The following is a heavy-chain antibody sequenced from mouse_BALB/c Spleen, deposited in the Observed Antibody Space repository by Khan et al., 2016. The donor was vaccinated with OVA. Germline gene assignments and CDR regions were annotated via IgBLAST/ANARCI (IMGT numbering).Heavy chain of an antibody. Sequence: EVQRQESGPGLVKPSQSLTLTCTVTGYSITSDYAWNWIRQFPGSKLEWMGYIHYSGSTSYNPSLKSRISITRDTSKNQFFLQLNSVTTEDTATXYCARRSVWGAGTTVTVSS. J-gene: IGHJ1*01. CDR3: ARRSV. CDR1: GYSITSDYA. CDR2: IHYSGST. V-gene: IGHV3-2*02.